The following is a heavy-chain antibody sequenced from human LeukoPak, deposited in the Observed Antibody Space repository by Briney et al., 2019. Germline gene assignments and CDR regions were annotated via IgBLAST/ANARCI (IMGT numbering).Heavy chain of an antibody. Sequence: SGGTLRLSCAASGFTVSSNYMSWVRQAPGKGLEWVSVIYSGGSTYYADSVKGRFTISRDNSKNTLYLQMNSLRAEDTAVYYCASNAGRWELRDYYYYMDVWGKGTTVTISS. CDR3: ASNAGRWELRDYYYYMDV. J-gene: IGHJ6*03. V-gene: IGHV3-66*01. CDR1: GFTVSSNY. CDR2: IYSGGST. D-gene: IGHD1-26*01.